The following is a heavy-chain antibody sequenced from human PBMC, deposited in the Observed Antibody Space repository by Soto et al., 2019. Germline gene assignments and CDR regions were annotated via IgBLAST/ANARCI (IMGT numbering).Heavy chain of an antibody. CDR1: GFTFSSYA. D-gene: IGHD1-1*01. CDR3: AKDLRPGATGDTDAFDI. J-gene: IGHJ3*02. CDR2: ISGSGGST. V-gene: IGHV3-23*01. Sequence: GGSLSLSCAASGFTFSSYAMSWVRQAPGKGLEWVSAISGSGGSTYYADSVKGRFTISRDNSKNTLYLQMNSLRAEDTAVYYCAKDLRPGATGDTDAFDIWGQGTMVTVSS.